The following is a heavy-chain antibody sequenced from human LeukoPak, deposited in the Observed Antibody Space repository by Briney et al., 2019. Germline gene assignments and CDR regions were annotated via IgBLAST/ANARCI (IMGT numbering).Heavy chain of an antibody. D-gene: IGHD6-13*01. V-gene: IGHV4-39*07. Sequence: SETLSLTCTVSGDSMNSNNFYWGWIRQPPGKGLEWIGSIYYSGLTYYNPSLKSRVTVSIDTSKSQFSLNLSSVTAADTAVYYCARAPAGSSKYEYWGQGILVTVSS. CDR3: ARAPAGSSKYEY. CDR2: IYYSGLT. CDR1: GDSMNSNNFY. J-gene: IGHJ4*02.